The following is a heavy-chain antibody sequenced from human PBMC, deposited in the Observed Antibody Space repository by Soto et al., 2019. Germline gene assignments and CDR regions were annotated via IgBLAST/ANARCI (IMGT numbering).Heavy chain of an antibody. J-gene: IGHJ4*01. CDR3: ARDPSLYTSGCYGIDF. D-gene: IGHD6-19*01. CDR2: ISYDGTNK. CDR1: GFMFSAYA. Sequence: PGGSLRLSCAASGFMFSAYAMLWVRQAPGKGLEWVAAISYDGTNKYYADSIKGRFTISRDNSANTLFLQVNSLRREDTAMYYCARDPSLYTSGCYGIDFWGHGTLVTVSS. V-gene: IGHV3-30*04.